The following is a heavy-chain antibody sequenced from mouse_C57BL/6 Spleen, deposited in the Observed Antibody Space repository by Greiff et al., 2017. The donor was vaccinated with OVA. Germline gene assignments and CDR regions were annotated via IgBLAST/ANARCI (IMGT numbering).Heavy chain of an antibody. CDR2: IWSDGST. V-gene: IGHV2-6-1*01. CDR3: ARHGGKDSSGYAWFAY. CDR1: GFSLTSYG. D-gene: IGHD3-2*02. Sequence: VQLKESGPGLVAPSQSLSITCPVSGFSLTSYGVHWVRQPPGKGLEWLVVIWSDGSTTYNSALKSRLSISKDNAKSQVFLKMNSLQTDDTAMYYCARHGGKDSSGYAWFAYWGQGTLVTVSA. J-gene: IGHJ3*01.